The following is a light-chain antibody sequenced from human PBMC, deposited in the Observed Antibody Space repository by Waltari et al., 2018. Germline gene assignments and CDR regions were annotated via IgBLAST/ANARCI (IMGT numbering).Light chain of an antibody. J-gene: IGLJ3*02. CDR2: RDN. CDR3: AARDDSLSGVV. V-gene: IGLV1-47*01. CDR1: SSNIGGNY. Sequence: QSVLTQPPSASGTPGQRVTISCSGSSSNIGGNYVYWYQQFPGTAPKLLIYRDNQRPSGVPDRFSGPKSGTSASLAISGLRSEDEGDYYCAARDDSLSGVVFGGGTKLTVL.